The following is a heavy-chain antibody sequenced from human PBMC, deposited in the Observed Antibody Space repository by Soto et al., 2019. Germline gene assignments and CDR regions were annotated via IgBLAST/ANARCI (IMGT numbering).Heavy chain of an antibody. CDR1: GGTFSSYA. V-gene: IGHV1-69*06. D-gene: IGHD2-2*01. J-gene: IGHJ6*02. Sequence: QVQLVQSGAEVKKPGSSVKVSCKASGGTFSSYAISWVRQAPGQGLEWMGGIIPIFGTANYAQKFQGRVTITADKSTSTAYMERSSLRSEDTAVYYCAREGGIYCSRRKCGMDVWGQGTTVTVSS. CDR2: IIPIFGTA. CDR3: AREGGIYCSRRKCGMDV.